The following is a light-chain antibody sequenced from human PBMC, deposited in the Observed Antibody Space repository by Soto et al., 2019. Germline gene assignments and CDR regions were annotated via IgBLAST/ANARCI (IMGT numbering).Light chain of an antibody. Sequence: QSALTQPASVSGSPGQSITISCTGTSGDVGSYNFVSWYQQLPGKAPKLMIYEVSNRPSGVSNRFSGSKSGNTASLTISGLQAEDEADYYCSSYTTSSNYVFGSGTKVTVL. CDR3: SSYTTSSNYV. CDR2: EVS. V-gene: IGLV2-14*01. J-gene: IGLJ1*01. CDR1: SGDVGSYNF.